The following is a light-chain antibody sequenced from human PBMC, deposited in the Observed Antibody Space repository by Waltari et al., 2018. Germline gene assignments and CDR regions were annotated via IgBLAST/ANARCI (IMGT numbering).Light chain of an antibody. CDR1: SIDVGGHNY. J-gene: IGLJ3*02. CDR2: EVT. Sequence: QSPLTQPASVSGSPGQPITISCTGTSIDVGGHNYVTWFQQYPGKAPKLRIYEVTHRPSGVSNRFSGSMSANTASLTISGLQTEDEADYYCASYTGAASWVFGAGTKLTV. CDR3: ASYTGAASWV. V-gene: IGLV2-14*01.